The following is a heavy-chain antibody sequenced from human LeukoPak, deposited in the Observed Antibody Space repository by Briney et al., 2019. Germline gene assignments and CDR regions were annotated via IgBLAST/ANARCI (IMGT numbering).Heavy chain of an antibody. V-gene: IGHV4-59*01. CDR3: AGSSYPYYYYYMDV. D-gene: IGHD6-13*01. Sequence: SETRSLTCTVSGGSISIYYWSWIRHPPGEGLEWIGYIYYSGSTNYHPSLKSRVTISVATSKNQSSLKLSSVTAADTAVYYCAGSSYPYYYYYMDVWGKGTTVTVSS. J-gene: IGHJ6*03. CDR2: IYYSGST. CDR1: GGSISIYY.